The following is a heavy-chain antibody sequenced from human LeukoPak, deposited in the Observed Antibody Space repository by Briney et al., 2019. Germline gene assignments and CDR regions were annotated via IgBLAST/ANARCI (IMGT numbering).Heavy chain of an antibody. Sequence: PGRSLRLSCAASGFTFSSYAMHWVRQAPGKGLEWVAVISYDGSNKYYADSVKDRFTISRDNSKNTLYLQMNSLRAEDTAVYYCARLTPDYGDYSPFDYWGQGTLVTVSS. J-gene: IGHJ4*02. D-gene: IGHD4-17*01. CDR2: ISYDGSNK. CDR1: GFTFSSYA. V-gene: IGHV3-30-3*01. CDR3: ARLTPDYGDYSPFDY.